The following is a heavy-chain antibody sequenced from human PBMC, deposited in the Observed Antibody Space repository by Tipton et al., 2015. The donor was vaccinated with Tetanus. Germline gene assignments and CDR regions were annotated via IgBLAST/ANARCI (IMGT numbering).Heavy chain of an antibody. CDR1: GFRFSYSG. J-gene: IGHJ4*02. Sequence: SLRLSCAASGFRFSYSGVHWVRQAPGKGLEWVAVIPFDGRNERYADSVKGRFIISRDNSKNTLYLQMNSLRPEDTAVYYCGKEFQRARIRFFDSWGQGTQVTASS. V-gene: IGHV3-30*18. CDR3: GKEFQRARIRFFDS. CDR2: IPFDGRNE. D-gene: IGHD2-15*01.